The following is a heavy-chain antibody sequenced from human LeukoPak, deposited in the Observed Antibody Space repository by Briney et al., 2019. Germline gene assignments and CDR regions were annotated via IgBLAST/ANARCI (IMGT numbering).Heavy chain of an antibody. D-gene: IGHD6-13*01. V-gene: IGHV3-74*01. Sequence: GGSLRLSCAASGFTFSNYWMHWVRQAPGKGPVWVSRIKSDGSSTRFADSVQGRFTISRDNGKDTLYLQMNSLRAEDTAVYYCARGGDSSNWYPGYFDYWGQGALVTVSS. CDR2: IKSDGSST. CDR3: ARGGDSSNWYPGYFDY. J-gene: IGHJ4*02. CDR1: GFTFSNYW.